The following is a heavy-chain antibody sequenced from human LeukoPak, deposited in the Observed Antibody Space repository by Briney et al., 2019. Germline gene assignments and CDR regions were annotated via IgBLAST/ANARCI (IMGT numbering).Heavy chain of an antibody. V-gene: IGHV3-64*01. CDR1: GFTFSSYA. CDR3: ARTNSDLFSGSCDY. J-gene: IGHJ4*02. Sequence: GGSLRLSCAASGFTFSSYAMHWVRQAPGKGLEYVSAISSNGGSTYYANSVKGRFTISRDNSKNTLYLQMGSLRAEDMAVYYCARTNSDLFSGSCDYWGQGTPVTVSS. CDR2: ISSNGGST. D-gene: IGHD1-26*01.